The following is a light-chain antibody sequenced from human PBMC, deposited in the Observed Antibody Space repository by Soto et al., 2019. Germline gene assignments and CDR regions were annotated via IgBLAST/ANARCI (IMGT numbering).Light chain of an antibody. J-gene: IGKJ1*01. V-gene: IGKV1-5*01. Sequence: DIQMTQSPSTLSASVGDRVTITCRASQSISSWLAWYQQKPGNPPRPLIYDASTLESGVPSRFSGSGSGTEFTLTISSLQADDFAIYYCQQYNSYSWTFGQGTKVEMK. CDR3: QQYNSYSWT. CDR1: QSISSW. CDR2: DAS.